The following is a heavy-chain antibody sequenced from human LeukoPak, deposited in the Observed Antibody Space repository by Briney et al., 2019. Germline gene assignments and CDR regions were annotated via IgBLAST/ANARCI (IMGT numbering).Heavy chain of an antibody. J-gene: IGHJ4*02. V-gene: IGHV3-72*01. Sequence: GGSLRLSCAASGFTFSDHYLDWVRQAPGKGLEWVGRSRSKTNRYTTQYAASVKGRFTISRDDSKNSLYLQMNSLKTEDTAVYYCARDGEFYYDSSSYWGQGSLVTVSS. D-gene: IGHD3-22*01. CDR1: GFTFSDHY. CDR3: ARDGEFYYDSSSY. CDR2: SRSKTNRYTT.